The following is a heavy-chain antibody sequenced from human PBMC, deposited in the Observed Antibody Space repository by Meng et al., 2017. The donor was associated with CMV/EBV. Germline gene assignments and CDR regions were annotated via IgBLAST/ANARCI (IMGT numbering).Heavy chain of an antibody. Sequence: ASVKVSCKASGYTFTSYDINWVRQATGQGLEWMGWISAYNGNTNYAQKLQGRVTMTTDTSTSTAYMELSSLRSEDTAVYYCARGGYCSSTSCRDYYYYGMDVWGQGTTVTVSS. V-gene: IGHV1-18*01. D-gene: IGHD2-2*01. CDR1: GYTFTSYD. CDR2: ISAYNGNT. J-gene: IGHJ6*02. CDR3: ARGGYCSSTSCRDYYYYGMDV.